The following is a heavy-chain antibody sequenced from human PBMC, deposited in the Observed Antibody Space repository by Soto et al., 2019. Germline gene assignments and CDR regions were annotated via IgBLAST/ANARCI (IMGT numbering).Heavy chain of an antibody. J-gene: IGHJ4*02. V-gene: IGHV1-18*04. CDR3: ARDRLRGYDSSGFYS. CDR2: INPYSGNR. CDR1: GYSFRHYG. Sequence: QVQLVQSGGELRRPGASVKVSCEAFGYSFRHYGINWVRQAPGQGLEWMGWINPYSGNRNYAPEFEDRVAMTTTSSTNTVYLELRSLKSDDTAIYYCARDRLRGYDSSGFYSWGQGTLVTVSS. D-gene: IGHD3-22*01.